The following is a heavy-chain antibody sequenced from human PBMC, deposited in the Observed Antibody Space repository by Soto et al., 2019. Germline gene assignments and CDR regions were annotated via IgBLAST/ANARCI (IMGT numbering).Heavy chain of an antibody. J-gene: IGHJ4*02. Sequence: QITLKESGPTLVKPTQTLTLTCTLSGFSLSTSGVGVGWIRQPPGKALQGLAPINWDDDKRSSPFLRSRLTITKDTSKNQVVLTLTNMDPVDTATYYCAHKGDGYRGFKYWGQGTLVTVSS. CDR3: AHKGDGYRGFKY. D-gene: IGHD5-12*01. CDR1: GFSLSTSGVG. V-gene: IGHV2-5*02. CDR2: INWDDDK.